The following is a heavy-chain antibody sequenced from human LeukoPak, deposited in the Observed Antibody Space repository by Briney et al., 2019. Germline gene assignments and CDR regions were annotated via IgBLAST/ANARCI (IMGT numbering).Heavy chain of an antibody. D-gene: IGHD3-10*01. V-gene: IGHV4-39*07. CDR1: GGSISSSSYY. J-gene: IGHJ4*02. Sequence: PSETLSLTCTVSGGSISSSSYYWGWIRQPPGKGLEWIGSIYYSGSTYYNPSLKSRVTISVDTSKNQFSLKLSSVTAADTAVYYCARGGEHAIDYWGQGTLVTVSS. CDR2: IYYSGST. CDR3: ARGGEHAIDY.